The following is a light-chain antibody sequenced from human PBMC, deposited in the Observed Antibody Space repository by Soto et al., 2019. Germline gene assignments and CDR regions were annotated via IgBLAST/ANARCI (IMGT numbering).Light chain of an antibody. CDR2: AAS. Sequence: DIQMTQSPSSLSASVGDRVTITCRASQSISSYLNWYQQKPGNAPKLLIYAASSLQSGVPSRFSGSGSGTDFTLTISSLQPEDFATYYCQQSYSTPLWTFGQGTKV. J-gene: IGKJ1*01. CDR3: QQSYSTPLWT. CDR1: QSISSY. V-gene: IGKV1-39*01.